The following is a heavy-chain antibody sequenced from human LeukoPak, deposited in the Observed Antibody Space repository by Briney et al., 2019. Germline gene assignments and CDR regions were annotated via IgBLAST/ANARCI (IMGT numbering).Heavy chain of an antibody. J-gene: IGHJ4*02. Sequence: GSLRLSCAASGFTFRNYGMHWVRQAPGKGLEWVAVISDDGTDIHYADSVKGRFTISRDNSKNTLYLQMNSLRVEDTAVYNCAKDLEVAAAAYYFDYWGQGTLVTVSS. CDR3: AKDLEVAAAAYYFDY. CDR2: ISDDGTDI. D-gene: IGHD6-13*01. V-gene: IGHV3-30*18. CDR1: GFTFRNYG.